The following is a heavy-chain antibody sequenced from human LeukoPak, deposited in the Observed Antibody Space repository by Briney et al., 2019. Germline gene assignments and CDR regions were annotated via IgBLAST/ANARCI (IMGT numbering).Heavy chain of an antibody. CDR1: GGTFSSYA. CDR2: INTNTGNP. D-gene: IGHD4-17*01. Sequence: ASVKVSCKASGGTFSSYAMNWVRQAPGQGLEWMGWINTNTGNPTYAQGFTGRFVFSLDTSVSTAYLQISSLKAEDTAVYYCARIAQFGDYVDHYYYYMDVWGKGTTVTVSS. J-gene: IGHJ6*03. V-gene: IGHV7-4-1*02. CDR3: ARIAQFGDYVDHYYYYMDV.